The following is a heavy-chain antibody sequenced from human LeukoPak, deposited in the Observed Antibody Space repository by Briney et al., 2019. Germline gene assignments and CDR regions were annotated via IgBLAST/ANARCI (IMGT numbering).Heavy chain of an antibody. D-gene: IGHD2-8*01. CDR2: IYMGGSA. J-gene: IGHJ4*02. Sequence: GGSLRLSCAASVLTVSNTYMSWVRQAPGKGLEWVSVIYMGGSAYYGDSVKGRFTIARDSSENTVYLQMTSLRVEDTAVYYCARCKIAGHFDYWGQGTLVTVSS. CDR3: ARCKIAGHFDY. V-gene: IGHV3-53*01. CDR1: VLTVSNTY.